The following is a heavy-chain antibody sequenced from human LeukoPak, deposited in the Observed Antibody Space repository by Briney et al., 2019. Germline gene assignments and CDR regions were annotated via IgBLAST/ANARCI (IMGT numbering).Heavy chain of an antibody. CDR3: ARQYSSLLYYFHY. CDR1: GFTVSSNY. D-gene: IGHD6-6*01. J-gene: IGHJ4*02. V-gene: IGHV3-53*01. Sequence: GGSLRLSCAASGFTVSSNYMSWVRQAPGKGLEWVSVIYSGDGTYYADSVKGRFTISRDNAKNTLYLQMNSLRAEDTAVYYCARQYSSLLYYFHYWGQGTLVTVSS. CDR2: IYSGDGT.